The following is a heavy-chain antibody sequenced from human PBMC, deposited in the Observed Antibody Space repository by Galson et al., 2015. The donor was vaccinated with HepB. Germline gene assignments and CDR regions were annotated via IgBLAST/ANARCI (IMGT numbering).Heavy chain of an antibody. CDR2: MNTNTGKP. Sequence: SVKVSCKASGYTFTDYVVNWVRQAPGQGLEWMGWMNTNTGKPTYAPGFAGRFVFSLDTSVTTAYLQISSLETDDTAVYYCARSPLRFLDWLPYYDYYYMDVLGEGTTGTVSS. CDR1: GYTFTDYV. J-gene: IGHJ6*03. D-gene: IGHD3-3*01. V-gene: IGHV7-4-1*02. CDR3: ARSPLRFLDWLPYYDYYYMDV.